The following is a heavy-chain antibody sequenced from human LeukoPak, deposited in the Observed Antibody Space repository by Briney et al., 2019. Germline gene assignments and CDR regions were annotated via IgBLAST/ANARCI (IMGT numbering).Heavy chain of an antibody. D-gene: IGHD3-10*01. Sequence: SVKVSCKASGGTFSSYAISWVRQAPGQGLEWMGRIIPILGIANYAQKFQGRVTITADKSTSTAYMELSSLRSEDTAVYYCARARYGSGSYHADYWGQGTLVTVSS. CDR3: ARARYGSGSYHADY. V-gene: IGHV1-69*04. CDR1: GGTFSSYA. CDR2: IIPILGIA. J-gene: IGHJ4*02.